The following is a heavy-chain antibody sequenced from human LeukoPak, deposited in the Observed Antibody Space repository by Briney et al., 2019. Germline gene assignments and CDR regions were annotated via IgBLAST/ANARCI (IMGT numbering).Heavy chain of an antibody. Sequence: PSETLSLTCTVSGGSISSYYWNWIRQPPGKGLEWIGYIYYSGSTNYNPSLKSRVTISVDTSKNQFSLKLSSVTAADTAVYFCARGPYSYDSSGAFDIWGQGTMVTVSS. CDR3: ARGPYSYDSSGAFDI. V-gene: IGHV4-59*08. J-gene: IGHJ3*02. CDR1: GGSISSYY. CDR2: IYYSGST. D-gene: IGHD3-22*01.